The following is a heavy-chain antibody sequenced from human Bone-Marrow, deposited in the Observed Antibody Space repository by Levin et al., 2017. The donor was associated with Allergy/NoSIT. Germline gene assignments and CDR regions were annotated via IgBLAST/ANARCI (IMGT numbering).Heavy chain of an antibody. D-gene: IGHD3-3*02. CDR2: IVPIFKNT. J-gene: IGHJ6*03. CDR1: GGTFRSIA. V-gene: IGHV1-69*13. CDR3: ARDFSIYGASKDYYYIDV. Sequence: ASVKVSCQASGGTFRSIAFTWVRQAPGQGLEWMGGIVPIFKNTNYAQRFQGRVTMTADEPTSTVYMELSSLRSDDTAVYYCARDFSIYGASKDYYYIDVWGNGTPVIVSS.